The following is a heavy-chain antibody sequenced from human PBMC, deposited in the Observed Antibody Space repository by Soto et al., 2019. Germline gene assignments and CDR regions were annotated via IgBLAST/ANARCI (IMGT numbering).Heavy chain of an antibody. V-gene: IGHV1-2*04. CDR2: INPNSGGT. CDR1: GYTFTVYD. D-gene: IGHD2-15*01. Sequence: ASVKVSCKASGYTFTVYDMHWVRQAPGQGLEWMGWINPNSGGTNYAQKFQGWVTMTRDTSISTACMELSRLRSDDTAVYYCARDNCSGGSCYSIWYFDLWGRGTLVTVSS. CDR3: ARDNCSGGSCYSIWYFDL. J-gene: IGHJ2*01.